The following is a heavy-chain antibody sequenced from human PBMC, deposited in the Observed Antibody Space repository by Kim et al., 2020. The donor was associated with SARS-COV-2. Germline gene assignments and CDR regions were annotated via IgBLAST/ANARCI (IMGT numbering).Heavy chain of an antibody. CDR1: GFTFSSYS. CDR2: ISSSSSYI. D-gene: IGHD6-19*01. J-gene: IGHJ4*02. V-gene: IGHV3-21*01. CDR3: ARVGPWDGSGWYEDDSNYFDY. Sequence: GGSLRLSCAASGFTFSSYSMNWVRQAPGKGLEWVSSISSSSSYIYYADSVKGRFTISRDNAKNSLYLQMNSLRAEDTAVYYCARVGPWDGSGWYEDDSNYFDYWGQGTLVTVSS.